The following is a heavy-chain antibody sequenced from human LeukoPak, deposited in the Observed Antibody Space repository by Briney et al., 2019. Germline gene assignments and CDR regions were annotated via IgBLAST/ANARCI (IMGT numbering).Heavy chain of an antibody. D-gene: IGHD2-21*01. CDR3: VRANHDQGYSRDY. CDR2: IYSGGST. V-gene: IGHV3-53*01. CDR1: GFTVSSNN. J-gene: IGHJ4*02. Sequence: PGGSLRLSCAASGFTVSSNNMSWARQAPGKGLEWVSVIYSGGSTYYADSVKGRFTISRDNSKNTLYLQLNSLRAEDTAVYYCVRANHDQGYSRDYWGQGTLVTVSS.